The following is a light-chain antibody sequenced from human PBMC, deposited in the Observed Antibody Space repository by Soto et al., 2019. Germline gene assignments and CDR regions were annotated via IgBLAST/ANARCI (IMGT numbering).Light chain of an antibody. Sequence: EIVLTQSPATLSLSPGERATLSCGASQSISSSQLAWYQQKPGQAPRLLIYGASTRATGIPARFSGSGSGTEFTLTLSSLQSEDFAVYYCQQYNNWPPWTFGQGTKVEIK. J-gene: IGKJ1*01. V-gene: IGKV3-15*01. CDR2: GAS. CDR1: QSISSS. CDR3: QQYNNWPPWT.